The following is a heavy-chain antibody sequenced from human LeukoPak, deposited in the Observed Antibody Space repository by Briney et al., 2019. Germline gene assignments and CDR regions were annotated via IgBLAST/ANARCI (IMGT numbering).Heavy chain of an antibody. V-gene: IGHV4-31*03. CDR3: ARVPTVVTARTKYFDY. CDR2: IYYSGST. CDR1: GGSISSGGYY. J-gene: IGHJ4*02. Sequence: PSETLSLTCTVSGGSISSGGYYWSWIRQHPGKGLEWIGYIYYSGSTYYNPSLKSRVTISVDTSKNQFSLKLSSVTAADTAVYYCARVPTVVTARTKYFDYWGQGTLVTVSS. D-gene: IGHD4-23*01.